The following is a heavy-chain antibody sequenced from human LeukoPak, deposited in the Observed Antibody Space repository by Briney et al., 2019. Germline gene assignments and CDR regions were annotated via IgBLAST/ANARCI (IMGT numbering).Heavy chain of an antibody. J-gene: IGHJ4*02. D-gene: IGHD4-17*01. CDR1: GGSISSGGYY. CDR3: ARTPTVTTIWSVEPTYYFDY. Sequence: SETLSLTCTVSGGSISSGGYYWSWIRQHPGKGLEWIGYIYYSGSTYYNPSLKGRVTISVDTSKNQFSLKLSSVTAADTAVYYCARTPTVTTIWSVEPTYYFDYWGQGTLVTVSS. V-gene: IGHV4-31*03. CDR2: IYYSGST.